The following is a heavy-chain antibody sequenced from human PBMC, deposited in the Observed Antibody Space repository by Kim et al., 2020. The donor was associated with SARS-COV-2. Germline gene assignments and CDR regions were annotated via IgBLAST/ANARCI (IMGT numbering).Heavy chain of an antibody. Sequence: SETLSLTCTVSGASISSGGYYWSWIRQHPGQGLEWIGNIYYDGRTYYNRSLKTRLTMSVDTSKNQFSLKLTSVTAADTAVYYCARDRHYGSGTFDYCGQG. D-gene: IGHD3-10*01. J-gene: IGHJ4*02. CDR2: IYYDGRT. CDR3: ARDRHYGSGTFDY. V-gene: IGHV4-31*03. CDR1: GASISSGGYY.